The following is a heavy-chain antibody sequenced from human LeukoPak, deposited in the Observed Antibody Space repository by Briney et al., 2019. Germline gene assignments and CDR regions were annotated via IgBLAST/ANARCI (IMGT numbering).Heavy chain of an antibody. Sequence: QPGGSLRLSCAASGFTFSSYGMHWVRQAPGKGLEWVAVISYDGSNKYYADSVKGRFTISRDNSKNTLYLQMNSLRAEDTAVYYCERESPVTNWFDPWGQGTLVTVSS. V-gene: IGHV3-30*03. CDR1: GFTFSSYG. CDR2: ISYDGSNK. CDR3: ERESPVTNWFDP. D-gene: IGHD4-23*01. J-gene: IGHJ5*02.